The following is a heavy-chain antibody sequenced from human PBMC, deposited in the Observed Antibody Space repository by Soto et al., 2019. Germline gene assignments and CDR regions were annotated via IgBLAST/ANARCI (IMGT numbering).Heavy chain of an antibody. Sequence: PGESLKISCKGSGYSFTSYWIGWVRQMPGKGLEWMGIIYPGDSDTRYSPSFQGQVTISADKSISTAYLQWSSLKASDTAMYYCARHGLGYCSGGSCWTGENYYYYYGMDVWGQGTTVTVSS. D-gene: IGHD2-15*01. V-gene: IGHV5-51*01. CDR1: GYSFTSYW. CDR3: ARHGLGYCSGGSCWTGENYYYYYGMDV. CDR2: IYPGDSDT. J-gene: IGHJ6*02.